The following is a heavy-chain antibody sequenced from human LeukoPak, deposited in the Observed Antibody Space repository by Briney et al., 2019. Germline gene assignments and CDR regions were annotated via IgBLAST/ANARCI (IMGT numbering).Heavy chain of an antibody. J-gene: IGHJ4*02. CDR3: ARYCSGGSCYDY. Sequence: PGGSLRLSCAASGFTFKSHAMHWVRQAPGKGLEWVALISYNGRTEYYLDSLKGRFTIFRDNSKNTLYLQMNSLRVEDTAVYYCARYCSGGSCYDYWGQGTLVTVSS. D-gene: IGHD2-15*01. CDR2: ISYNGRTE. V-gene: IGHV3-30-3*01. CDR1: GFTFKSHA.